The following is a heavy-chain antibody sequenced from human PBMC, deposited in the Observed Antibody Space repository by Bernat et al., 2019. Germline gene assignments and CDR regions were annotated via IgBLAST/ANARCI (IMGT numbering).Heavy chain of an antibody. CDR1: GYIFTNFW. CDR2: IYPGDSDT. Sequence: EVQLVQSGAEVKKPGESLKISCKGSGYIFTNFWIGWVRQMPGKGLEWMVIIYPGDSDTRYSPSFQGQVTISAAKSISTAYLQWSSLKASDTAMYYCARSQTPGLEDAFDFRGQGTLLTASS. J-gene: IGHJ3*01. V-gene: IGHV5-51*01. CDR3: ARSQTPGLEDAFDF. D-gene: IGHD3/OR15-3a*01.